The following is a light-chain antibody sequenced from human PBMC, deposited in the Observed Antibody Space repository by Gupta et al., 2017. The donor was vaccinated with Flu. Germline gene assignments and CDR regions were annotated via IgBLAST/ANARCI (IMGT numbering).Light chain of an antibody. CDR2: AAS. CDR1: QSIRFY. J-gene: IGKJ1*01. Sequence: PSFLATSCGDSVTITCRASQSIRFYLNWYQQKPGHAPQLLISAASRRKSGVPSRFSGSGSGTDFTLPISRLQPEDFATYYCQQRYSTPWPFGQGTKVEIK. V-gene: IGKV1-39*01. CDR3: QQRYSTPWP.